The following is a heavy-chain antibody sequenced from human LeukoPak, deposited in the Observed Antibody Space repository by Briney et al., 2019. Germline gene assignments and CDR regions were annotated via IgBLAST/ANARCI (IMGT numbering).Heavy chain of an antibody. J-gene: IGHJ3*02. Sequence: GGSLRLSCAASGSTFSHYWMHWVRQAPGKGLVRVSRINPDGSRTDYADSVAGRFTISRDNAKNTLYLQMNSLRADDTAVYYCSWDHTGKEDIWGQGTMVTVSS. V-gene: IGHV3-74*01. CDR2: INPDGSRT. CDR1: GSTFSHYW. D-gene: IGHD1-26*01. CDR3: SWDHTGKEDI.